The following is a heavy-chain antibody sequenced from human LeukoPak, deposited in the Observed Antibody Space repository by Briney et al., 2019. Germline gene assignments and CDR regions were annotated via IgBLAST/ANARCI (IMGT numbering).Heavy chain of an antibody. CDR1: GFTFTTYW. D-gene: IGHD5-18*01. Sequence: GGSLRLSCGASGFTFTTYWMSWVRQAPGKGLEWVANIKQDGTEKYYVDSVKGRFTVSRDNSKNTLYLQMNSLRADDTAVYYCARDSRWIQFDYWGQGTLVTVSS. CDR3: ARDSRWIQFDY. J-gene: IGHJ4*02. CDR2: IKQDGTEK. V-gene: IGHV3-7*03.